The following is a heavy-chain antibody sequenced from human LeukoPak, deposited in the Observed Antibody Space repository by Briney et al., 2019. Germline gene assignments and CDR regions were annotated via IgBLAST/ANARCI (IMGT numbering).Heavy chain of an antibody. CDR1: GFTFSSYS. CDR2: ISSSSNTI. D-gene: IGHD3-22*01. Sequence: GALRLSCAASGFTFSSYSMNWVRQAPGKGLEWVSYISSSSNTIYYADSVKGRFTISRDNAKNSLYLQMSSLRDEDTAVYYCARASSGCPWDYWGQGTLVTVSS. J-gene: IGHJ4*02. V-gene: IGHV3-48*02. CDR3: ARASSGCPWDY.